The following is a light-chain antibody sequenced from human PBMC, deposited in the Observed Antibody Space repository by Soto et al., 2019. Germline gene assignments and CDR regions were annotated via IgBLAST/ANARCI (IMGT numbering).Light chain of an antibody. CDR2: AAS. Sequence: DIQMTQSPSSLSASVGDRVTITCRASQAIKIDLGWYQQKPGKAPKRLIYAASSLQSGVPSRFSGSGSGTEFTLTIRSLQPEDFATYYCLQHNTYPFTFGPGTTVDIK. CDR3: LQHNTYPFT. V-gene: IGKV1-17*01. CDR1: QAIKID. J-gene: IGKJ3*01.